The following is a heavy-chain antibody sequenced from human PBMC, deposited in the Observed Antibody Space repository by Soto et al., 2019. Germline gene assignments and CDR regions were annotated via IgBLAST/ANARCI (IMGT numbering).Heavy chain of an antibody. J-gene: IGHJ4*02. CDR1: GYTFTSYA. Sequence: QVQLVQSGAEVKKPGASVKVSCKASGYTFTSYAMHWVRQAPGQRLEWMGWINAGNGNTKYSQKFQSRVTITRDTSASTAYMELSRLRSEDTAVYYCARVSGIAVAEVWGQGTLVTVSS. CDR3: ARVSGIAVAEV. V-gene: IGHV1-3*01. CDR2: INAGNGNT. D-gene: IGHD6-19*01.